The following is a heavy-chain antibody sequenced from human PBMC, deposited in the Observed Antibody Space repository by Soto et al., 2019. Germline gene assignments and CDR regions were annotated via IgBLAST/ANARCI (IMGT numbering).Heavy chain of an antibody. V-gene: IGHV1-46*01. J-gene: IGHJ4*02. CDR3: ARDRRRTTFGVVISPTFDY. CDR1: YY. Sequence: YYRCWARQAHGQGLEWMGIIDPSGGSTSYAQKFQDTITMTRDTSTSTVYMELSSLRSEDTAVYYCARDRRRTTFGVVISPTFDYWGQGTPVP. CDR2: IDPSGGST. D-gene: IGHD3-3*01.